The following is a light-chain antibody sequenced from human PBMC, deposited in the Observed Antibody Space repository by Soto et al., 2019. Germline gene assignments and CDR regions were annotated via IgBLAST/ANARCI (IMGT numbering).Light chain of an antibody. CDR1: QSISSW. CDR3: QQYNNWWT. CDR2: KAS. J-gene: IGKJ1*01. Sequence: DIQMTQSPSTLSASVGDRVTITCRASQSISSWLAWYQQKPGKAPKLLIYKASSLKSGVPSRFSGSGSGTEFTLTISSLQPDDFATYYCQQYNNWWTFGQGTKVEIK. V-gene: IGKV1-5*03.